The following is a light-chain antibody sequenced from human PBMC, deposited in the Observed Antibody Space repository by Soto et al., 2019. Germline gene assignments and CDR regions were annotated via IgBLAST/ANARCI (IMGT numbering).Light chain of an antibody. CDR1: QSVSSSY. V-gene: IGKV3-20*01. Sequence: EIVLTQSPGTLSLSPGERATLSCRASQSVSSSYLAWYQQKPGQAPRLLIYGASSRATGIPDRFSGSGSGTDFTLTISRLEPEDVAVSYCQQYGSSPTFGGGTKVEIK. CDR3: QQYGSSPT. J-gene: IGKJ4*01. CDR2: GAS.